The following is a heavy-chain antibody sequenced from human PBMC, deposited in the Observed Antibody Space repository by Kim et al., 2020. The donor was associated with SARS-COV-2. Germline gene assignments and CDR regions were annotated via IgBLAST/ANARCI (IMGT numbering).Heavy chain of an antibody. J-gene: IGHJ6*02. V-gene: IGHV3-15*01. CDR3: TTGVWDTAMAGTPNDYYYGMDV. D-gene: IGHD5-18*01. CDR1: GFTFSNAW. Sequence: GGSLRLSCAASGFTFSNAWMSWVRQAPGKGLEWVGRIKSKTDGGTTDYAAPVKGRFTISRDDSKNTLYLQMNSLKTEDTAVYYCTTGVWDTAMAGTPNDYYYGMDVWGQGTTVTVSS. CDR2: IKSKTDGGTT.